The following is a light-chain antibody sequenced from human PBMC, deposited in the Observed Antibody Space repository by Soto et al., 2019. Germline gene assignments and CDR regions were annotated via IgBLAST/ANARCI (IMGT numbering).Light chain of an antibody. Sequence: QSVLTLPPSVSGAPGQRVTISCTGSSSNIGAGYGVHWYQQLPGTAPKLLIYNNSNRPSGVPDRFSGSKSGTSASLAITGLQAEDEADYYCQSYDSSLSGWVFGGGTKLTVL. CDR2: NNS. V-gene: IGLV1-40*01. CDR1: SSNIGAGYG. J-gene: IGLJ3*02. CDR3: QSYDSSLSGWV.